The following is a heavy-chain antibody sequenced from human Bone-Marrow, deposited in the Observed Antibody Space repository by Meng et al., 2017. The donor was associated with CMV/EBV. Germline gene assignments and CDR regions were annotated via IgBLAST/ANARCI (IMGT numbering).Heavy chain of an antibody. CDR2: MYYSGST. CDR3: ARDNDVGMPSSP. J-gene: IGHJ5*02. Sequence: GSLRLYCTFSGGSISSSSYYWGWIRQPPGKGLEWIGSMYYSGSTYYNPSLKSRVTISVDTSKNQFSLKLSSVTAADTAVYYCARDNDVGMPSSPWGQGTLVTVSS. CDR1: GGSISSSSYY. V-gene: IGHV4-39*07. D-gene: IGHD1-1*01.